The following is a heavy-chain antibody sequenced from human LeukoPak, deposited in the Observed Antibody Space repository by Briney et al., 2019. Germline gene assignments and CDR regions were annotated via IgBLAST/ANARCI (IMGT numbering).Heavy chain of an antibody. CDR1: GFTFDDYA. V-gene: IGHV3-9*03. CDR2: ISWNSGSI. Sequence: GGSLRLSCAASGFTFDDYAMHWVRQAPGKGLEWVSGISWNSGSIGYADSVKGRFTISRDNAKNSLYLQMNSLRAEDMALYYCAKDIEARPSPSFDYWGQGTLVTVSS. D-gene: IGHD6-6*01. J-gene: IGHJ4*02. CDR3: AKDIEARPSPSFDY.